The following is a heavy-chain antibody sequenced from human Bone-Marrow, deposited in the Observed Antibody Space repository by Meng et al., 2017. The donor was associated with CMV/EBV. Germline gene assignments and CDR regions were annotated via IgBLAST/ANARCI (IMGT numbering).Heavy chain of an antibody. CDR2: ISSSGSTI. D-gene: IGHD6-19*01. Sequence: GGSLRLSCAASEFTFSSYEMNWVRQAPGKGLEWVSYISSSGSTIYYADSVKGRFTISRDNAKNSLYLQMNSLRAEDTAVYYCAKDRGGSGWYVDAFDIWGQGTMVTVSS. V-gene: IGHV3-48*03. CDR1: EFTFSSYE. J-gene: IGHJ3*02. CDR3: AKDRGGSGWYVDAFDI.